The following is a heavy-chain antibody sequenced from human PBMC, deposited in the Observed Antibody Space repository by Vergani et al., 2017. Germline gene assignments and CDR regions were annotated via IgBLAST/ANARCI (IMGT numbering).Heavy chain of an antibody. D-gene: IGHD3-10*01. J-gene: IGHJ6*02. Sequence: EVQLLESGGGLVQPGGSLRLSCAASGFTFSSYAMSWVRQAPGKGLEWVSAISGSGGSTYYADSVKGRFTISRDNSKNTLYLQMNSRRAEDTAVYYCAKGLITMVRGVISPDYGMDVWGQGTTVTVSS. CDR1: GFTFSSYA. CDR3: AKGLITMVRGVISPDYGMDV. CDR2: ISGSGGST. V-gene: IGHV3-23*01.